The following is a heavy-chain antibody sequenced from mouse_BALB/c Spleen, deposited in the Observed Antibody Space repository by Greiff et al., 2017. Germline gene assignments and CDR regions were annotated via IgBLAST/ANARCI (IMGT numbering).Heavy chain of an antibody. CDR3: ASTMVKRVFAY. D-gene: IGHD2-1*01. CDR2: ISDGGSYT. V-gene: IGHV5-4*02. J-gene: IGHJ3*01. CDR1: GFTFSDYY. Sequence: EVQRVESGGGLVKPGGSLKLSCAASGFTFSDYYMYWVRQTPEKRLEWVATISDGGSYTYYPDSVKGRFTISRDNAKNNLYLQMSSLKSEDTAMYYCASTMVKRVFAYWGQGTLVTVSA.